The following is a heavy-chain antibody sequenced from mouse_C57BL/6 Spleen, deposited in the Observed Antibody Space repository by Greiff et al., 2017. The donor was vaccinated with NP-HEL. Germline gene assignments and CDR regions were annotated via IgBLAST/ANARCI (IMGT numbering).Heavy chain of an antibody. Sequence: QVQLKQPGAELVKPGASVKLSCKASGYTFTSYWMHWVKQRPGQGLEWIGMIHPNSGSTNYNEKFKSKATLTVDKSSSTAYMQLSSLTSEDSAVYYCARREYGNYVSMDYWVKEPQSPSPQ. V-gene: IGHV1-64*01. CDR2: IHPNSGST. J-gene: IGHJ4*01. D-gene: IGHD2-10*02. CDR1: GYTFTSYW. CDR3: ARREYGNYVSMDY.